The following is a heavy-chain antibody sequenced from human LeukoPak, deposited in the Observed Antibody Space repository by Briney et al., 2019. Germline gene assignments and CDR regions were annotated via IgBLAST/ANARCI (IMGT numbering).Heavy chain of an antibody. D-gene: IGHD5-12*01. V-gene: IGHV4-61*01. CDR3: ARDGDQYGGSFDS. J-gene: IGHJ4*02. CDR2: IYYSGST. CDR1: GGSVSSGSYY. Sequence: SETLSLTCTVSGGSVSSGSYYWSWIRQPPGKGLEWIGYIYYSGSTNYNPSLKSRVTISVDTSKNQFSLKLSSVTAADTAVYYCARDGDQYGGSFDSWGQGTLVTVSS.